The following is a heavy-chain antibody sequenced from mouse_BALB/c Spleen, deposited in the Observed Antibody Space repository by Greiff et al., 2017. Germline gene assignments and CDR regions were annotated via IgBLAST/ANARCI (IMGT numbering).Heavy chain of an antibody. CDR3: ARGGAMITTSWFAY. CDR2: ISSGGSYT. Sequence: EVQGVESGGDLVKPGGSLKLSCAASGFTFSSYGMSWVRQTPDKRLEWVATISSGGSYTYYPDSVKGRFTISRDNAKNTLYLQMSSLKSEDTAMYYCARGGAMITTSWFAYWGQGTLVTVSA. D-gene: IGHD2-4*01. CDR1: GFTFSSYG. V-gene: IGHV5-6*01. J-gene: IGHJ3*01.